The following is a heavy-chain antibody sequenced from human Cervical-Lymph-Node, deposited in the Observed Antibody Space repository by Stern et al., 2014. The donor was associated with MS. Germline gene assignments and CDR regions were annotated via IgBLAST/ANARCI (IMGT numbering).Heavy chain of an antibody. CDR3: ATPSTVTVGGMDV. J-gene: IGHJ6*02. D-gene: IGHD4-17*01. Sequence: DQLMESGAEVKKPGSSVKVSCKASGGTFSTQAINWVRQAPGQGLEWVGGIIPIFGTPNYAHQVQDRVTITTDESTSTAYMDLSSLRSEDTAVYYCATPSTVTVGGMDVWGQGTTVTVSS. CDR2: IIPIFGTP. V-gene: IGHV1-69*05. CDR1: GGTFSTQA.